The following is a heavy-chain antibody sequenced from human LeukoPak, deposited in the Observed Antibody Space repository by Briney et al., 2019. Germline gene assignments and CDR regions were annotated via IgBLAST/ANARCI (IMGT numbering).Heavy chain of an antibody. CDR2: INPNSGGT. D-gene: IGHD3-10*01. CDR3: ARIGFGELSPGDYYYMDV. Sequence: GASVKVSCKASGYTFTGYYMHWVRQAPGQGLEWMGWINPNSGGTNYAQKFQGRVTMTRDTSISTAYMELSRLRSDDTAVYYCARIGFGELSPGDYYYMDVWGKGTTVTISS. CDR1: GYTFTGYY. V-gene: IGHV1-2*02. J-gene: IGHJ6*03.